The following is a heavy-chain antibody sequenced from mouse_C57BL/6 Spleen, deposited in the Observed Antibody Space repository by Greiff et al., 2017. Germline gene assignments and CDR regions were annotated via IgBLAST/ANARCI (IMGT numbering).Heavy chain of an antibody. CDR1: GYTFTGYW. CDR3: AGAYYSNYMFAY. D-gene: IGHD2-5*01. J-gene: IGHJ3*01. Sequence: QVQLKESGAELMKPGASVKLSCKATGYTFTGYWIEWVKQRPGHGLEWIGEILPGSGSTNYNEKFKGKATFTADTSSNTAYMQLSSLTTEDSAIYYCAGAYYSNYMFAYWGQGTLVTVSA. CDR2: ILPGSGST. V-gene: IGHV1-9*01.